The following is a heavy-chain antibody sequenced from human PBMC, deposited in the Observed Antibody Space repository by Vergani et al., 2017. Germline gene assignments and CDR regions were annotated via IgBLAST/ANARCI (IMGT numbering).Heavy chain of an antibody. CDR2: IRYDGSNK. J-gene: IGHJ6*03. D-gene: IGHD5-18*01. CDR3: ARDQLFHYYHYYYMDV. V-gene: IGHV3-30*02. CDR1: GFTFSSYG. Sequence: QVQLVESGGGVVQPGGSLRLSCAASGFTFSSYGMHWVRQAPGKGLEWVAFIRYDGSNKYYADSVKGRFTISRDNSKNTLYLQMNSLRAEDTAVYYCARDQLFHYYHYYYMDVWGKGTTVTVSS.